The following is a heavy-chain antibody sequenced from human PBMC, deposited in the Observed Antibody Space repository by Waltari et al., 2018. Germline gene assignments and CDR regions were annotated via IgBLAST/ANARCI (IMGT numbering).Heavy chain of an antibody. D-gene: IGHD6-19*01. J-gene: IGHJ4*02. CDR2: SRNKVNSYTR. CDR3: ARALDRNGWYNDY. Sequence: EVQLVESGGGLVQPGGSLRLSCVASGFTFSDHLMDWVRLAPGKGLGSVGRSRNKVNSYTREYAASVKDRFIISRDESENSLLLQMGSLKPEDTAVYYCARALDRNGWYNDYWGQGTLVTVSS. V-gene: IGHV3-72*01. CDR1: GFTFSDHL.